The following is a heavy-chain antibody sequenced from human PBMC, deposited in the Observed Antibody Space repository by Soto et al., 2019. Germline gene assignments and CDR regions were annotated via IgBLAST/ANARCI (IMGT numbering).Heavy chain of an antibody. J-gene: IGHJ4*02. CDR3: ARHLRIAVASGYFDY. V-gene: IGHV4-39*01. CDR2: IYYSGST. Sequence: SETLSLTCTVSGGSISSSGYYWGWIRQPPGKGLEWIGSIYYSGSTYYNPSLKSRVTISVDTSKNQFSLKLSSVTAADTALYYCARHLRIAVASGYFDYWGQGTLVTVSS. D-gene: IGHD6-19*01. CDR1: GGSISSSGYY.